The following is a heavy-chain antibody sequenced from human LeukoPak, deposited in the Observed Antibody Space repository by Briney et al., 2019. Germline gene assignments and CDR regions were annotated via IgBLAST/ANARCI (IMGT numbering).Heavy chain of an antibody. CDR2: IKQDGSEK. J-gene: IGHJ4*02. CDR3: ARNPNSGYDNFDY. Sequence: GGSLRLSCAASGFTFSSYWMSWVRQAPGKGLEWVANIKQDGSEKYYVDSVKGRFTISRDNAKNSLYLQMNSLRAEDTAVYYCARNPNSGYDNFDYWGQGTLVSVSS. CDR1: GFTFSSYW. V-gene: IGHV3-7*01. D-gene: IGHD5-12*01.